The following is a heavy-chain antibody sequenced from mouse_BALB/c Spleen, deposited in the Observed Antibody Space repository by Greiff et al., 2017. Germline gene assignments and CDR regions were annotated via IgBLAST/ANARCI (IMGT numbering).Heavy chain of an antibody. D-gene: IGHD2-14*01. CDR2: INPSTGYT. CDR1: GYTFTSYW. CDR3: ARRYEGYYAMDY. V-gene: IGHV1-7*01. Sequence: VQVVESGAELAKPGASVKMSCKASGYTFTSYWMHWVKQRPGQGLEWIGYINPSTGYTEYNQKFKDKATLTADKSSSTAYMQLSSLTSEDSAVYYCARRYEGYYAMDYWGQGTSVTVSS. J-gene: IGHJ4*01.